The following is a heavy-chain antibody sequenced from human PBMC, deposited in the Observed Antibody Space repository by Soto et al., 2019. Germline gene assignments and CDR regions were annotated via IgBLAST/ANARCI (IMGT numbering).Heavy chain of an antibody. J-gene: IGHJ4*02. Sequence: GASVKVSCKASGYTFTSYGISWVRQAPGQGLEWMGWISAYNGYTNYAQKLQGRVTMTTDTSTSTAYMELRSLRSDDTAVYYCARDYPYYYDSSGYHYFDYWGQGTLVTVSS. CDR3: ARDYPYYYDSSGYHYFDY. CDR1: GYTFTSYG. CDR2: ISAYNGYT. V-gene: IGHV1-18*01. D-gene: IGHD3-22*01.